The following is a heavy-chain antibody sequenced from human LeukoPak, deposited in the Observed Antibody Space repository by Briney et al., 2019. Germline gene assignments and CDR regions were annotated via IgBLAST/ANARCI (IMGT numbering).Heavy chain of an antibody. J-gene: IGHJ3*02. Sequence: TGGSLRLSCAASGFSFSTYGMNWVRQAPGKGLEWISFIRSTSTPTYYADSVKGRFTISRDNAKNSLYLQMNSLRDEDTAVYYCARDGMVRGVIIWDAFDIWGQGTMVTVSS. CDR3: ARDGMVRGVIIWDAFDI. CDR2: IRSTSTPT. CDR1: GFSFSTYG. D-gene: IGHD3-10*01. V-gene: IGHV3-48*02.